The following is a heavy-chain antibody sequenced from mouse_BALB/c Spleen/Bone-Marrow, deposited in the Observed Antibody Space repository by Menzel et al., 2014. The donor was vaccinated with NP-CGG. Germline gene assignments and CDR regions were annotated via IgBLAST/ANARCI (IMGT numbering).Heavy chain of an antibody. V-gene: IGHV1S56*01. J-gene: IGHJ1*01. CDR1: GYTFTSYG. Sequence: QVQLKESGPELVKPGALVKISCKASGYTFTSYGINWVKQRPGQGLEWIGWIYPGDGSTKYNEKFKGKATLSADNSSSTAYMQMSSLASENSAVYFYARRGNYWYFDVWGAGSTVTVSS. CDR3: ARRGNYWYFDV. CDR2: IYPGDGST.